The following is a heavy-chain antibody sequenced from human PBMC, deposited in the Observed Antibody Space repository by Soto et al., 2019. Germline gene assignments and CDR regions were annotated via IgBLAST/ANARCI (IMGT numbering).Heavy chain of an antibody. V-gene: IGHV3-21*01. Sequence: EVELVESGGGLVKPGGSLRLSCAASGFTFSSYSMNWVRQAPGKGLEWVSSISSSSSYIYYADSVKGRFTISRDNAKNSLCLQMNSLGAEDTAVYYCAGGVAGRPTGPDPFEIWGQGTMVTPCS. CDR1: GFTFSSYS. J-gene: IGHJ3*02. CDR2: ISSSSSYI. CDR3: AGGVAGRPTGPDPFEI. D-gene: IGHD6-6*01.